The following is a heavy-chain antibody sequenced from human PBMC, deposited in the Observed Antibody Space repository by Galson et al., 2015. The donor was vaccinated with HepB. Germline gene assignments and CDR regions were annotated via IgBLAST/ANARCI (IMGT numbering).Heavy chain of an antibody. CDR3: ATGYSGTYSIDY. Sequence: SVKVSCKASGYTFTDYNMHWVRQAPGQGLEWMGWINPKSGDTNYAQRFQGSVTMARDTSISTAYMELSRLSSDDTALYYCATGYSGTYSIDYWGQGTLVTVSS. J-gene: IGHJ4*02. CDR1: GYTFTDYN. CDR2: INPKSGDT. D-gene: IGHD1-26*01. V-gene: IGHV1-2*02.